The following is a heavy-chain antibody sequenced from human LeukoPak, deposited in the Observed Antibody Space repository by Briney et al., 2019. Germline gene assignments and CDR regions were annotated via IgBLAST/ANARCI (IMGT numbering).Heavy chain of an antibody. Sequence: GGSLRLSCAASRLIFSNYWVTWARQAPGKGLEWVANIKQDGSEKYYVDSVKGRFTISRDNAKKSLYLQMNSLRAEDTAVYYCAAAGMDYWGQGTLVTVSS. CDR2: IKQDGSEK. D-gene: IGHD6-19*01. V-gene: IGHV3-7*01. CDR3: AAAGMDY. CDR1: RLIFSNYW. J-gene: IGHJ4*02.